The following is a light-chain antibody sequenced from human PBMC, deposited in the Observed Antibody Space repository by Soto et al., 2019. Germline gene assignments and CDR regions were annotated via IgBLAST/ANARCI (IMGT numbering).Light chain of an antibody. Sequence: EIVLAQSPGTLSLSAGESATLSCRASQSVSSSFLAWYQQKAGQAPRLLIYAASTRAAGVPARFSGSGSGTEFTLTISSLQSEDFAVYFCQQYDDWPKTFGQGTKVDI. V-gene: IGKV3-15*01. J-gene: IGKJ1*01. CDR1: QSVSSS. CDR2: AAS. CDR3: QQYDDWPKT.